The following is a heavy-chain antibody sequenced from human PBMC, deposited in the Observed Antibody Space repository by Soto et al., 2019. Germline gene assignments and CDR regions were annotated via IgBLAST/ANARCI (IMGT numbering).Heavy chain of an antibody. J-gene: IGHJ4*02. CDR1: GYSFNTYW. D-gene: IGHD3-22*01. CDR2: IYPDDSDT. Sequence: GESLKISCKASGYSFNTYWIGWVRQLPGKGLEWMGIIYPDDSDTRYSPSFQGQVTIPADKSFTTVYLQWNSLKASDTAIYYCARLGYYDSSGFFKFDHWGQGTQVTGSS. CDR3: ARLGYYDSSGFFKFDH. V-gene: IGHV5-51*01.